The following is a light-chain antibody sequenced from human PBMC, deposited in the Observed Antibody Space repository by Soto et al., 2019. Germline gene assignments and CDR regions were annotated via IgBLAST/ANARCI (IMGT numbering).Light chain of an antibody. J-gene: IGKJ5*01. Sequence: DIQMTQSPSTLSASVGDRVTITCRASQTISNWLAWCQQKPGKAPKLLIYDASSLESGVPSSFSGSGSGTEFTLTISSLQPDDFATYYCQQYHSYSITFGQGTRLEIK. CDR2: DAS. V-gene: IGKV1-5*01. CDR1: QTISNW. CDR3: QQYHSYSIT.